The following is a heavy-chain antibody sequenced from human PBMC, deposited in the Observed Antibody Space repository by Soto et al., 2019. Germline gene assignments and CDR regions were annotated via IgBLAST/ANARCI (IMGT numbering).Heavy chain of an antibody. D-gene: IGHD1-1*01. V-gene: IGHV3-53*01. Sequence: GGSLRLSCAASGFTVSNYYMTWVRQAPGRGLQWVSVIYSAGPTYYADSVKGRFTISRDESKNSLFLQMDNLRAKDTATYYCARGKSTDAYNPLGYWGPGTLVTVSS. CDR1: GFTVSNYY. J-gene: IGHJ4*02. CDR2: IYSAGPT. CDR3: ARGKSTDAYNPLGY.